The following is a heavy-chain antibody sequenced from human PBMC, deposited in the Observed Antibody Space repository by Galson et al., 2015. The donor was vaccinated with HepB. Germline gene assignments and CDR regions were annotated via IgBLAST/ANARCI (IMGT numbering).Heavy chain of an antibody. D-gene: IGHD3-22*01. V-gene: IGHV3-30*03. J-gene: IGHJ4*02. Sequence: SLRLSCAASGFTFSSYGMHWVRQAPGKGLEWVAIISYDGSNKYYADSVKGRFTISRDNAKNTLYLQMNSLRAEDTAVYYCARDGVRAARDYYDSSTYGPDYWGQGTLVTVSS. CDR1: GFTFSSYG. CDR2: ISYDGSNK. CDR3: ARDGVRAARDYYDSSTYGPDY.